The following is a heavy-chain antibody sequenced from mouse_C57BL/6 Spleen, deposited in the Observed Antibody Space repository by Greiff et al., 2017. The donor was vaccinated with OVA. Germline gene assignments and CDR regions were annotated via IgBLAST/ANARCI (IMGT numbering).Heavy chain of an antibody. Sequence: QVQLQQPGAELVRPGTSVKLSCKASGYTFTSYWMHWVKQRPGQGLEWIGVIDPSDSYTNYNQKFKGKATLTVDTSSSTAYMQLSSLTSEDSAVYYCAREGTPYYYAMDYWGQGTSVTVSS. V-gene: IGHV1-59*01. CDR1: GYTFTSYW. CDR2: IDPSDSYT. J-gene: IGHJ4*01. CDR3: AREGTPYYYAMDY.